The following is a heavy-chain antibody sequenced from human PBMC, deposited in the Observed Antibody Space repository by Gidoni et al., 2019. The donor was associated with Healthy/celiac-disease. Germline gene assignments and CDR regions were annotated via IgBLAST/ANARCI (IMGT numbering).Heavy chain of an antibody. CDR1: EVTFSSYE. J-gene: IGHJ4*02. CDR2: IRSSVRTL. CDR3: ARLLITMVRGVPFDY. V-gene: IGHV3-48*03. D-gene: IGHD3-10*01. Sequence: EVQLVESGGGFVQPGGTVRLSCAAAEVTFSSYERNWVCQAPGKGLEWVSYIRSSVRTLYYADAVKGRFTISRDNAKNSLYLQMHSLRAEDTAVYYCARLLITMVRGVPFDYWGQGTLVTVSS.